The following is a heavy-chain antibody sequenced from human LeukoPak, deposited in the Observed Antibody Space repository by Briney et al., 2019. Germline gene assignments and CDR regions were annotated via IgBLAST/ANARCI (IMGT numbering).Heavy chain of an antibody. CDR3: TRLTIDYGDYMDSFDI. Sequence: GGSLRLSCAASGFTFSGSAMHWVRQASGKGLEWIGRIRSRTHDYATAYPESVKGRFTISRDDLKNTAYLQMNSLKTEDTAVYYCTRLTIDYGDYMDSFDIWGQGTMVTVSS. J-gene: IGHJ3*02. V-gene: IGHV3-73*01. D-gene: IGHD4-17*01. CDR2: IRSRTHDYAT. CDR1: GFTFSGSA.